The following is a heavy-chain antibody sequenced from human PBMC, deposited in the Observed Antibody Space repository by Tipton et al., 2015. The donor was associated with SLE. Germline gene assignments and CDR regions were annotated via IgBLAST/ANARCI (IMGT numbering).Heavy chain of an antibody. CDR3: ASEGYCSGGSCLPDY. J-gene: IGHJ4*02. D-gene: IGHD2-15*01. Sequence: SLRLSCAASGFTFSTYAMHWVRQAPGKGLEWVAVISYDGSNKYYADSVKGRLTISRDNSKSTLYLQMNSLRAGDTAVYYCASEGYCSGGSCLPDYWGQGTLVTVSS. CDR2: ISYDGSNK. V-gene: IGHV3-30*04. CDR1: GFTFSTYA.